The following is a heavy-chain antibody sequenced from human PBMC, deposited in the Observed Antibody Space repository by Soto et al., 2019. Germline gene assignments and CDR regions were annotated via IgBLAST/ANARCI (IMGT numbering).Heavy chain of an antibody. V-gene: IGHV3-11*06. J-gene: IGHJ4*02. Sequence: PGGSLRLSCAASGFTVSDYYMSWIRQAPGKGLEWVSYISSSSGYTNYADSVKGRFTISRDNAKNSLNLQMNSLRAEDTAVYYCARDSGYCISTSCYYDYWGQGTLVTVSS. CDR1: GFTVSDYY. CDR3: ARDSGYCISTSCYYDY. CDR2: ISSSSGYT. D-gene: IGHD2-2*01.